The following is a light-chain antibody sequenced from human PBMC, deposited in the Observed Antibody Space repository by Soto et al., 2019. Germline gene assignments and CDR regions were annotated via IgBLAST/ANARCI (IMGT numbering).Light chain of an antibody. CDR3: CSYAGTSTPRV. CDR1: SSDIGSYNL. V-gene: IGLV2-23*01. CDR2: EGS. J-gene: IGLJ3*02. Sequence: QSVLTQPASVSGSPGQSITISCTGTSSDIGSYNLVSWYQQHPSKAPKLMIYEGSKRPSGVSNRFSGSKSGNTASLTISGLQAEDEADYYCCSYAGTSTPRVFGGGTKLTVL.